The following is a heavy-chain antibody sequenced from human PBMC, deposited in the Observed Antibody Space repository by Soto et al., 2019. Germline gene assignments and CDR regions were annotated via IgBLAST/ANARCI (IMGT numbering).Heavy chain of an antibody. Sequence: GGSLRLSCAASGFTFSNAWMSWVRQAPGKGLEWVGRIKSKTDGGTTDYAAPVKGRFTISRDDSKNTLYLQMNSLKTEDTAVYYCTTLYSGYDLPRSEEYYYYYYMDVWGKGTTVTVSS. CDR3: TTLYSGYDLPRSEEYYYYYYMDV. CDR2: IKSKTDGGTT. CDR1: GFTFSNAW. V-gene: IGHV3-15*01. D-gene: IGHD5-12*01. J-gene: IGHJ6*03.